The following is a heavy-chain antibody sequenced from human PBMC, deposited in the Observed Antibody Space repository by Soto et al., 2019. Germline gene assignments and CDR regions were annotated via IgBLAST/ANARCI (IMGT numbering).Heavy chain of an antibody. V-gene: IGHV1-8*01. CDR1: GYTFTNYD. J-gene: IGHJ4*02. CDR3: ARGPAYSSVWLPFDY. CDR2: MNPSSGET. Sequence: QVQLVQSGAEVKKPGASVKVSCKASGYTFTNYDIHWVRQATGQGLEWIGWMNPSSGETGYAQKFRGRVAMTRDTSISTVYMELSSLGSAVTAVYYCARGPAYSSVWLPFDYWGPGTLVTASS. D-gene: IGHD6-19*01.